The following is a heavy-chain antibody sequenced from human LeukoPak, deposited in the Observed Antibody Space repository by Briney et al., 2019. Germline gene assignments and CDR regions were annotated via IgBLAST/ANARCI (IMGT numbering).Heavy chain of an antibody. V-gene: IGHV3-21*01. D-gene: IGHD1-26*01. CDR3: ARYYEIY. CDR2: ISSSSSYI. CDR1: GFTFSTYA. Sequence: GGSLRLSCAASGFTFSTYAMSWVRQAPGKGLEWVSSISSSSSYIYYGDSVKGRFTISRDNAKDSLYLQMNSLRAEDTAVYYCARYYEIYWGQGTLVTVSS. J-gene: IGHJ4*02.